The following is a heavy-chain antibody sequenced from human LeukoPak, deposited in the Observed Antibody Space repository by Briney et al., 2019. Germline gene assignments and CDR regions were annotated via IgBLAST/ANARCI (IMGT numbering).Heavy chain of an antibody. CDR3: ARQGPVRPFDY. V-gene: IGHV6-1*01. CDR1: GDSVSSNSAA. D-gene: IGHD4-17*01. CDR2: TYFRSKWYY. J-gene: IGHJ4*02. Sequence: SQTLSLTCAISGDSVSSNSAAWNWIRQSPSRGLEWLGRTYFRSKWYYDYAVSVKRRITINPDTSENQFSLQLNSVTPEDTAVYFCARQGPVRPFDYWGQGTLVTVSS.